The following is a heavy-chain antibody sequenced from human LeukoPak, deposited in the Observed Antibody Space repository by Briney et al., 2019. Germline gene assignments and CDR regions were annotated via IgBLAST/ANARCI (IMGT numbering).Heavy chain of an antibody. Sequence: SSETLSLTCTVSGVSSSSYYWTWIRQPPGQGLKWSGDIYYSGSTNYNPSLKSRVTISVDTSKNQFSLKLSSVTAADTAVYYCAGRTMVRGDEEDYWGQGTLVTVSS. CDR3: AGRTMVRGDEEDY. CDR2: IYYSGST. D-gene: IGHD3-10*01. J-gene: IGHJ4*02. CDR1: GVSSSSYY. V-gene: IGHV4-59*01.